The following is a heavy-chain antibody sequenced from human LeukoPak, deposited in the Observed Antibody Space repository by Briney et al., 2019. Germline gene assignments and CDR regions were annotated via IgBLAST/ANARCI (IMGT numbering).Heavy chain of an antibody. Sequence: GASVKVSCKASGYTFTSYGISWVRQAPGQGLEWMGWISAYNGNTNYAQKLQGRVTMTTDTSTSTAYMELRSLRSDDTAVYYCARDATTVTTHDAFDIWGQGTMVTVSS. D-gene: IGHD4-17*01. J-gene: IGHJ3*02. CDR2: ISAYNGNT. CDR1: GYTFTSYG. CDR3: ARDATTVTTHDAFDI. V-gene: IGHV1-18*01.